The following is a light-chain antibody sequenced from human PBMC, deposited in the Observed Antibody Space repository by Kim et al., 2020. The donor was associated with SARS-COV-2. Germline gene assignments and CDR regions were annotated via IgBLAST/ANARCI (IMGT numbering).Light chain of an antibody. J-gene: IGKJ5*01. CDR2: DTS. CDR3: QQRNEWPPMT. CDR1: QNVDSC. Sequence: SPGGTANLSCTASQNVDSCVAWCQQTPGHAPRLLIYDTSTRATGIPARFSGSGSGADFTLTISSLEPEDFAVYYCQQRNEWPPMTFGQGTRLEIK. V-gene: IGKV3-11*01.